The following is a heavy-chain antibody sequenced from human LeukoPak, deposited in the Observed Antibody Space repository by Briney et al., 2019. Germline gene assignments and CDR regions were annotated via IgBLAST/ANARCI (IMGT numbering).Heavy chain of an antibody. J-gene: IGHJ5*02. D-gene: IGHD3-9*01. CDR1: GFTFSSYA. CDR2: ISGSGGST. V-gene: IGHV3-23*01. Sequence: QTGGSLRLSCAASGFTFSSYAMSWVRQAPGKGLEWVSAISGSGGSTYYADSVKGRFTISRDNSKNTLYLQMNSLRAEDTAVYYCARLVIMGHSWFDPWGQGTLVTVSS. CDR3: ARLVIMGHSWFDP.